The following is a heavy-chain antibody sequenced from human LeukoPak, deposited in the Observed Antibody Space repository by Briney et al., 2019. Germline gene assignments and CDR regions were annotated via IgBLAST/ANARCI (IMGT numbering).Heavy chain of an antibody. Sequence: QTGGSLRLSCAASGFTFDDYAMHWVRQAPGKGLEWVSGISWNSGSIGYADSVKGRFTISRDNAKNSLYLQMNSLRAEDTAVYYCARNQRRLDYWGQGTLVTVSS. CDR2: ISWNSGSI. CDR1: GFTFDDYA. D-gene: IGHD1-14*01. J-gene: IGHJ4*02. V-gene: IGHV3-9*01. CDR3: ARNQRRLDY.